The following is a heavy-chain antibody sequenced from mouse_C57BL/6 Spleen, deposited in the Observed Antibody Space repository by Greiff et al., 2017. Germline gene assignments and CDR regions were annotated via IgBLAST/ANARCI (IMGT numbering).Heavy chain of an antibody. CDR2: IYPGDGDT. Sequence: VQLQQSGPELVKPGASVKISCKASGYAFSSSWMNWVKQRPGKGLEWIGRIYPGDGDTNYNGKFKGKATLTADKSSSTAYMQLSSLTSEDSAVYFCARLNYCDYWGQGTTLTVSS. V-gene: IGHV1-82*01. CDR1: GYAFSSSW. J-gene: IGHJ2*01. CDR3: ARLNYCDY.